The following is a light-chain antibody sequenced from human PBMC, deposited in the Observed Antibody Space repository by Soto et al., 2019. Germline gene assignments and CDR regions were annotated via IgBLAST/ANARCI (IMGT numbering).Light chain of an antibody. J-gene: IGKJ3*01. CDR1: QGISNY. CDR3: QKYNSAQP. Sequence: DIQITQSPSSLSASVGDRVTITCRASQGISNYLVWYQQKPGKVPKLLIYAASTLQSGVPSRFSGSGSGTDFTLTISSLQPEYVATYYWQKYNSAQPFGPGTKVDIK. CDR2: AAS. V-gene: IGKV1-27*01.